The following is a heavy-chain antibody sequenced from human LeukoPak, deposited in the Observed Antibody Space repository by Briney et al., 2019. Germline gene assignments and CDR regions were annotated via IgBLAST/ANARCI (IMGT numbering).Heavy chain of an antibody. J-gene: IGHJ1*01. Sequence: GSSVKVSCKASGGTFSSYAISWVRQAPGQGLEWMGRIIPILGIANYAQKFQGRVTITADKSTSTAYMELSSLRSEDTAVYYCASSRDGYNEYFQHWGQGTLVTVSS. V-gene: IGHV1-69*04. CDR1: GGTFSSYA. D-gene: IGHD5-24*01. CDR3: ASSRDGYNEYFQH. CDR2: IIPILGIA.